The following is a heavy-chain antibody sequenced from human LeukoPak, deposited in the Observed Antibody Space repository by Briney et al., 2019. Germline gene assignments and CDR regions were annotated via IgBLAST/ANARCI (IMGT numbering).Heavy chain of an antibody. J-gene: IGHJ4*02. Sequence: SETLSLTCTVSGGSISSSSYYWGWIRQPPGKGLEWIGSIYYSMNTYYNPSLKSRVTISVDTSKNQFSLKLSSVTAADTAVYYCARENVRYYDSSGIDYWGQGTLITVSS. CDR3: ARENVRYYDSSGIDY. CDR2: IYYSMNT. CDR1: GGSISSSSYY. D-gene: IGHD3-22*01. V-gene: IGHV4-39*07.